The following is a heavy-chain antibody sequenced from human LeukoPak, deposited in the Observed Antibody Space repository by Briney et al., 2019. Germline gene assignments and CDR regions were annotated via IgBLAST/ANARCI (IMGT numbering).Heavy chain of an antibody. CDR1: GGSFSGYY. CDR3: ARGKFYGDYFVPFDY. Sequence: SETLSLTCAVYGGSFSGYYWSWIRQPPGKGLEWIGEINHSGSTNYNSSLKSRVTISVDTSKNQFSLKLSSVTAADTAVYYCARGKFYGDYFVPFDYWGQGTLATVSS. J-gene: IGHJ4*02. V-gene: IGHV4-34*01. CDR2: INHSGST. D-gene: IGHD4-17*01.